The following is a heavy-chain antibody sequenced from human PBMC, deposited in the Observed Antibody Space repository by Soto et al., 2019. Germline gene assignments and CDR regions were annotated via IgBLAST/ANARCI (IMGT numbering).Heavy chain of an antibody. CDR1: GGSISSDGYH. V-gene: IGHV4-30-4*01. J-gene: IGHJ1*01. Sequence: SETLSLTCTVSGGSISSDGYHWSWIRQPPGKGLQWIGYIYYTGSAYYSPSLKSRVVISVDTSKNQFSLNLSSVTAADTAVYYCARDDAYSSNSWGKGTLVT. D-gene: IGHD6-13*01. CDR3: ARDDAYSSNS. CDR2: IYYTGSA.